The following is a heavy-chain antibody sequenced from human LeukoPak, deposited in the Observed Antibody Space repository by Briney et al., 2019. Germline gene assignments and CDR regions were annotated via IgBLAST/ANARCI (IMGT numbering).Heavy chain of an antibody. V-gene: IGHV1-2*02. CDR2: IDPYTGNT. CDR3: AREYSASEH. J-gene: IGHJ1*01. Sequence: ASVKVSCKASGYSSAGSYLHWVRQAPGQGLEWMSWIDPYTGNTHYAQKFQGRLTVTRDTSISTTYMELSWLTSDDTAMYYCAREYSASEHWGQGTLVTVSS. CDR1: GYSSAGSY. D-gene: IGHD5-12*01.